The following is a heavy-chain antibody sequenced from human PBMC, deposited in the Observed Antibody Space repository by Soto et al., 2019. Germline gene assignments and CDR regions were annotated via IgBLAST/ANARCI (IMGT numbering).Heavy chain of an antibody. CDR3: ARGQEVGAHFFDS. CDR2: IGTAGDA. J-gene: IGHJ4*02. CDR1: GFTFSGYD. Sequence: GGSLRLSCEASGFTFSGYDMHWVRQPTGKGLEWVSTIGTAGDAHHAVSVKGRFTISRDNAKNSLSLQMNSLRAGDTAVYFCARGQEVGAHFFDSWGQGTQVTVSS. D-gene: IGHD2-15*01. V-gene: IGHV3-13*01.